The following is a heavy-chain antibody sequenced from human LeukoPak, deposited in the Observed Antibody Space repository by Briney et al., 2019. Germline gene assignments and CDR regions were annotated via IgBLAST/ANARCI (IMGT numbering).Heavy chain of an antibody. J-gene: IGHJ2*01. Sequence: SETLSLTCTVSGGSISSGSYYWSWIRQPAGKGLEWIGRIYTSGSTNYNPSLKSRVTISVDTSKNQFSLKLSSVTAADTAVYFCARTFRYYYSNYPPPDLWGRGTLVTVSS. CDR3: ARTFRYYYSNYPPPDL. V-gene: IGHV4-61*02. CDR2: IYTSGST. D-gene: IGHD3-22*01. CDR1: GGSISSGSYY.